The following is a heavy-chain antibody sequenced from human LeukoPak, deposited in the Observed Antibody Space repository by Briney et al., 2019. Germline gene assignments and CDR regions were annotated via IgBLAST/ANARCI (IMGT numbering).Heavy chain of an antibody. CDR3: ARTPYNSGWNEYYFDY. Sequence: ASVKVSCKASGYTFTSYAIHWVRQAPGQRLEWMGWINAGNGNTKYSQKFQGRVTITRDTSASTAYMELSSLGSEDTAVYFCARTPYNSGWNEYYFDYWGQGTLVTVSS. D-gene: IGHD6-19*01. J-gene: IGHJ4*02. CDR2: INAGNGNT. CDR1: GYTFTSYA. V-gene: IGHV1-3*01.